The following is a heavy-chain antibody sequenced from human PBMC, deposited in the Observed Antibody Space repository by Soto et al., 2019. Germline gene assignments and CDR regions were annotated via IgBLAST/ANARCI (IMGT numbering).Heavy chain of an antibody. D-gene: IGHD6-19*01. V-gene: IGHV4-34*01. CDR1: GGSFSVHY. J-gene: IGHJ5*02. Sequence: SETLSLTCAVYGGSFSVHYWSWIRQPPGKGLEWIAEINRSGDTNYNPSLKSRVTISANTSKNQLSLNLRSTTAADTAVYYCATLAPWGDHVFAVAWGQGTLVTVSS. CDR3: ATLAPWGDHVFAVA. CDR2: INRSGDT.